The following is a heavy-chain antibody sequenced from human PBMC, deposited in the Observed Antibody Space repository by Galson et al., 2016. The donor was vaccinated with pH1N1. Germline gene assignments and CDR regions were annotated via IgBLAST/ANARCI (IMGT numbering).Heavy chain of an antibody. CDR3: AICPGSGTASVWVGY. D-gene: IGHD1-26*01. CDR2: IYAGDSDT. V-gene: IGHV5-51*01. CDR1: GYSFTTSW. J-gene: IGHJ4*02. Sequence: QSGAEVKKPGESLKISCKGSGYSFTTSWIGWVRQMPGKGLEWMGIIYAGDSDTRYSPSFQGQVTISVDKSINTAYLPWSSLKASDTAMYYCAICPGSGTASVWVGYWGQGTLVTVSS.